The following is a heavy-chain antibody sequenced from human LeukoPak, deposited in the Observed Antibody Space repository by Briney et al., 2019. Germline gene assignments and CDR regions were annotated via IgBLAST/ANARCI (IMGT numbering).Heavy chain of an antibody. J-gene: IGHJ5*02. CDR1: GGSIISYY. V-gene: IGHV4-59*01. D-gene: IGHD6-13*01. CDR3: ARVSYSSSWGNCFDP. CDR2: IYYSGTT. Sequence: SETLSLTCTVSGGSIISYYWSWIRQPPGKGLEWIGYIYYSGTTNYNPSLKSRVTISVDTSKNQFSLKLSSVTAADTAVYYCARVSYSSSWGNCFDPWGQGTLVTVSS.